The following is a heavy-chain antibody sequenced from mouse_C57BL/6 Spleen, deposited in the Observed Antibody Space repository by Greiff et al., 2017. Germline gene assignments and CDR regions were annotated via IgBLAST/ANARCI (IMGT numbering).Heavy chain of an antibody. V-gene: IGHV1-26*01. J-gene: IGHJ2*01. CDR1: GYTFTDYY. CDR3: ARWGAQATGY. D-gene: IGHD3-2*02. Sequence: EVQLQQSGPELVKPGASVKISCKASGYTFTDYYMNWVKQSHGKSLEWIGDINPNNGGTSYNQKFKGKATLTVDKSSSTAYMELRSLTSEDSAVYYCARWGAQATGYWGQGTTLTVSS. CDR2: INPNNGGT.